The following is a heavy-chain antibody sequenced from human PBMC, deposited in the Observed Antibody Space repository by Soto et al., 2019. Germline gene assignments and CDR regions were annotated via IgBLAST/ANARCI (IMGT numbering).Heavy chain of an antibody. CDR3: ARRDGAARPVPYYFDY. CDR2: IYYSGST. Sequence: ETLSLTCTVSGGSISSSSYYWGWIRQPPGKGLEWIGSIYYSGSTYYNPSLKSRVTISVDTSKNQFSLKLSSVTAADTAVYYCARRDGAARPVPYYFDYWGQGTLVTVSS. D-gene: IGHD6-6*01. J-gene: IGHJ4*02. V-gene: IGHV4-39*01. CDR1: GGSISSSSYY.